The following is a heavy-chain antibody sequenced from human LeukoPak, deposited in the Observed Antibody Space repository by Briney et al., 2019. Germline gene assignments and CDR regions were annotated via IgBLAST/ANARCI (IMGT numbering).Heavy chain of an antibody. V-gene: IGHV3-72*01. CDR1: GFTFSDHY. D-gene: IGHD3-22*01. CDR2: ARNKANSYTT. J-gene: IGHJ4*02. CDR3: ARANVYYGDGYYPVVGYYFDY. Sequence: GGSLRLSCAASGFTFSDHYMDWVRQAPGKGLEWVGRARNKANSYTTEYAASVKGRLTISRDDSKNSLYLQMNSLKTEDTAVYYCARANVYYGDGYYPVVGYYFDYWGQGTLVTVSS.